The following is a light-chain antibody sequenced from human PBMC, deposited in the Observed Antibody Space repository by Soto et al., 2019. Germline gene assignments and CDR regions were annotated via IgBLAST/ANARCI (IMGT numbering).Light chain of an antibody. V-gene: IGKV3-15*01. CDR3: QQYNNWTPWT. J-gene: IGKJ1*01. CDR1: QSVSNN. CDR2: DAS. Sequence: ILMTQSPATLSVSPGERATLSCRASQSVSNNLAWYQQKPGQAPRLLIYDASTRATGIPARFSGSGSGTEFTFTISGLQSEDFAVSYCQQYNNWTPWTFGQGTKVEIK.